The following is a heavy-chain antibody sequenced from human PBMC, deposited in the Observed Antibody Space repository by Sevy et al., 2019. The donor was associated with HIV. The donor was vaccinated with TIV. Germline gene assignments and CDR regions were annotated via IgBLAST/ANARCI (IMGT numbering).Heavy chain of an antibody. Sequence: GGSLRLSCAASGFTFDDFAMHWVRQAPGKGLEWVSGISWSSGSIGYADSLKGRFTISRDNAKNSLYLQMNSLRAEDTALYYCAKGGVSDMITFGGVIATNFDYWGQGTLVTVSS. CDR1: GFTFDDFA. J-gene: IGHJ4*02. V-gene: IGHV3-9*01. CDR2: ISWSSGSI. D-gene: IGHD3-16*02. CDR3: AKGGVSDMITFGGVIATNFDY.